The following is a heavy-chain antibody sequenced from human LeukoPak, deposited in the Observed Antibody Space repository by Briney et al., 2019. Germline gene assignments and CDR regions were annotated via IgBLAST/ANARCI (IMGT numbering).Heavy chain of an antibody. J-gene: IGHJ4*02. Sequence: GGSLRLSCAASGFTFSSYGMHWDRQAPGKGLEWVAVIWYDGSNKYYADSVKGRFTISRDNSKNTLYLQMNSLRAEDTAVYYCASSSSSSPDYWGQGTLVTVSS. CDR2: IWYDGSNK. CDR3: ASSSSSSPDY. V-gene: IGHV3-33*01. CDR1: GFTFSSYG. D-gene: IGHD6-6*01.